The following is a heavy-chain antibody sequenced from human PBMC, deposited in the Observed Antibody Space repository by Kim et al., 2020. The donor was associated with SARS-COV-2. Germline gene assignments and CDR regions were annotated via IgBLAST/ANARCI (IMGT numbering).Heavy chain of an antibody. D-gene: IGHD5-18*01. V-gene: IGHV3-30-3*01. CDR1: GFTFSSYA. Sequence: GGSLRLSCAASGFTFSSYAMHWVRQAPGKGLEWVAVISYDGSNKYYADSVKGRFTISRDNSKNTLYLQMNSLRAEDTAVYYCASPRGYSYGTHFDHWGQGTLVTVSS. CDR2: ISYDGSNK. CDR3: ASPRGYSYGTHFDH. J-gene: IGHJ4*02.